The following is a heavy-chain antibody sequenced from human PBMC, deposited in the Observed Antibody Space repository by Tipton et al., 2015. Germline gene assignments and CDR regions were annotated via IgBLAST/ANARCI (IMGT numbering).Heavy chain of an antibody. CDR3: ARASIIQGYYHDSSRYYLFNS. CDR2: ISYSGST. D-gene: IGHD3-22*01. Sequence: GLVKPSETLSLTCSVSGGSVSSANYYWSWIRQPPGKGLEWMGYISYSGSTHYNPSLRSRVAMSMDTSKNQFSLKLSSVIAADTAVYYCARASIIQGYYHDSSRYYLFNSWGQGTLVTVSS. CDR1: GGSVSSANYY. V-gene: IGHV4-61*01. J-gene: IGHJ1*01.